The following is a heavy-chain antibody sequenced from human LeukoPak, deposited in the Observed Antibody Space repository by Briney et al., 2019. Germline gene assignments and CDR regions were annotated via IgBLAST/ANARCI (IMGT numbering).Heavy chain of an antibody. CDR1: GFTFSSYW. CDR2: IKQDGSEK. D-gene: IGHD6-19*01. J-gene: IGHJ4*02. V-gene: IGHV3-7*03. Sequence: GGSLRLSCAASGFTFSSYWMSWVRQAPGKGLEWVANIKQDGSEKYYVDSVKGRFTISRDNAKNSLYLQMNSLRAEDTAAYYCARLLAIAVADLYYFDYWGQGTLVTVSS. CDR3: ARLLAIAVADLYYFDY.